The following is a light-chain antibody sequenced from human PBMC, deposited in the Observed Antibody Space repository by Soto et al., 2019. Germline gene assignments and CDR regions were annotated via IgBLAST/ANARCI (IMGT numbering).Light chain of an antibody. CDR1: SSNIGAGYD. CDR3: QSYDSSLSAYV. V-gene: IGLV1-40*01. J-gene: IGLJ1*01. Sequence: QSVLTQPPSVSGAPGQRVTLSWPGGSSNIGAGYDVHWYQQLPGTAPKVLIYGNSNRPSGVPDRFSGSKSGTSASLAITGLQAEDEADYYCQSYDSSLSAYVFGTGTKVTVL. CDR2: GNS.